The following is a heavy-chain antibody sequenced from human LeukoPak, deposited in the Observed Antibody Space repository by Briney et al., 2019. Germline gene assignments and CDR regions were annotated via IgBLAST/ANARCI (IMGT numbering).Heavy chain of an antibody. CDR2: ISYDGSNK. CDR3: ARGGYCTNGVCYSCYFDY. CDR1: GFTFSSYA. J-gene: IGHJ4*02. D-gene: IGHD2-8*01. V-gene: IGHV3-30-3*01. Sequence: GRSLRLSCAASGFTFSSYAMHWVRQAPGKGLEWVAVISYDGSNKYYADSVKGRFTISRDNSKNTLYLQMNSLRAEDTAVYYCARGGYCTNGVCYSCYFDYWGQGTLITVSS.